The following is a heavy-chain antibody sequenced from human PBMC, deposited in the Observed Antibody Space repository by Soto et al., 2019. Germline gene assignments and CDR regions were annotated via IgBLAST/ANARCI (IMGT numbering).Heavy chain of an antibody. V-gene: IGHV1-2*02. D-gene: IGHD2-15*01. CDR2: INPNSGGT. CDR1: GYTFTGYY. CDR3: ARDLVVVAATAHFDY. J-gene: IGHJ4*02. Sequence: ASVKVSCKASGYTFTGYYMHWVRQAPGQGLEWMGWINPNSGGTNYAQKFQGRVTVTRDTSISTAYMELSRLRSDDTAVYYCARDLVVVAATAHFDYWGQGTLVTVSS.